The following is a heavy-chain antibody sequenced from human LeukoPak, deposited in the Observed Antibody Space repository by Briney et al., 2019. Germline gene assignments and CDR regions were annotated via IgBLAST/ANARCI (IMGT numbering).Heavy chain of an antibody. Sequence: GGSLRLSCAASGFTFSTYWMSWVRQAPGKGLEWMGGFDPEDGETIYAQKFQGRVTMTEDTSTDTAYMELSSLRSEDTAVYYCATELAETGLFDYWGQGTLVTVSS. D-gene: IGHD1-1*01. J-gene: IGHJ4*02. CDR1: GFTFSTYW. CDR3: ATELAETGLFDY. V-gene: IGHV1-24*01. CDR2: FDPEDGET.